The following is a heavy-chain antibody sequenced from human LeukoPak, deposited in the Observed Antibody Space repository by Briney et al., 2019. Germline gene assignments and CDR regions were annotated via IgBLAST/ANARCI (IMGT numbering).Heavy chain of an antibody. CDR1: GGSISSYY. J-gene: IGHJ4*02. V-gene: IGHV4-4*09. Sequence: SETLSLTCTVSGGSISSYYWSWIRRPPGKGLEWIGYIYTSGSTNYNPPLKSRVTISVDTSKNQFSLKLSSVTAADTAVYYCARGRQTDSYYFDYWGQGTLVTVSS. CDR2: IYTSGST. D-gene: IGHD1-1*01. CDR3: ARGRQTDSYYFDY.